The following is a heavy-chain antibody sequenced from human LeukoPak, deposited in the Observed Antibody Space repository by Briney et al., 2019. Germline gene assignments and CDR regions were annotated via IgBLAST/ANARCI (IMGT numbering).Heavy chain of an antibody. V-gene: IGHV3-73*01. CDR3: TSLGGYPDY. J-gene: IGHJ4*02. CDR1: GFTFSGSA. D-gene: IGHD5-12*01. Sequence: GGSLRLSCAASGFTFSGSAMHWVRQASGKGLEWVGRIRSKASSYATAYAASVKGRFTISRDDSKNTAYLQMNSLKTEDTAVYYCTSLGGYPDYWGQGTLVTVSS. CDR2: IRSKASSYAT.